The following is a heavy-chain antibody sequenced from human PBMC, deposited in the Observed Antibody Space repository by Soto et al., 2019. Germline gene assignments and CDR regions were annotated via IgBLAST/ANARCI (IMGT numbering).Heavy chain of an antibody. CDR3: ARVDYYDSSGYSGY. J-gene: IGHJ4*02. CDR2: ISGYNGNT. D-gene: IGHD3-22*01. V-gene: IGHV1-18*04. CDR1: GYTFTIYG. Sequence: QVQLVQSGAEVKKPGDSVKVSCKASGYTFTIYGISWVRQAPGQGLEWMGWISGYNGNTDYAQNLQDRVTLTTDASTSSVYMELRSLSSDDTAVYYCARVDYYDSSGYSGYWGQGTLLTVSS.